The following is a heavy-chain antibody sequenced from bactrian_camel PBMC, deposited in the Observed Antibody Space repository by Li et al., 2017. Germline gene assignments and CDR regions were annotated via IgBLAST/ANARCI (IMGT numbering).Heavy chain of an antibody. Sequence: HVQLVESGGESVKPGESLRLSCAASGATWTYNIMAWFRQAPGKEREVVAGAYVLGGSKYYADAVKGRFTVSQDSVANTVILEMTNLQRDDTAVYYCAGTHRASDHYTLLRPGDYNFWARGPRSPSP. CDR1: GATWTYNI. V-gene: IGHV3S53*01. J-gene: IGHJ4*01. D-gene: IGHD2*01. CDR2: YVLGGSK.